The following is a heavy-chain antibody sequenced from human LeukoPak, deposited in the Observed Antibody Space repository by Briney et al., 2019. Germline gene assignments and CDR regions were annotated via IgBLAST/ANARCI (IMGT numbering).Heavy chain of an antibody. D-gene: IGHD4-17*01. Sequence: GGSLRLSCAASGFTGSDYSMDWVRQAPGKGLEWISFINTDSSTIFYADSVKGRFTISRDNAKNSLYLQMNSLRVEDTAIYYCARDRRYGDYPYFFDYWGRGTLVTVSS. V-gene: IGHV3-48*01. J-gene: IGHJ4*02. CDR2: INTDSSTI. CDR3: ARDRRYGDYPYFFDY. CDR1: GFTGSDYS.